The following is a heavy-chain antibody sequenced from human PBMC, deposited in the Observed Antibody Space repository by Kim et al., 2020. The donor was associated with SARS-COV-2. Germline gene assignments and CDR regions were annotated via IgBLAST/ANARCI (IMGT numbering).Heavy chain of an antibody. CDR2: IYYSGST. V-gene: IGHV4-59*13. CDR3: ARAADAFDI. J-gene: IGHJ3*02. CDR1: GDPISRYS. Sequence: SETLSLTCPVSGDPISRYSWSWIRQPQAPGLEWIGYIYYSGSTNYNPSLKSRVTISVDTSKNQFSLKLSSVTAADTAVYYCARAADAFDIWGQGTMVTVSS.